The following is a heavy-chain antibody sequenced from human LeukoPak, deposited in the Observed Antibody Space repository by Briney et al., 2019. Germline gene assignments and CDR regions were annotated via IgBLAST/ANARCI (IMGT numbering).Heavy chain of an antibody. D-gene: IGHD3-10*01. Sequence: SETLSLTCIVSGGSINIYYWSWIRQPPGKGLEWIGYIYYSGSANYNPSLESRVAISVDTSKNQFSLKLSSVTAADTAVYYCARAGPYGSGSYYDYWGQETLVTVSS. V-gene: IGHV4-59*01. J-gene: IGHJ4*02. CDR3: ARAGPYGSGSYYDY. CDR2: IYYSGSA. CDR1: GGSINIYY.